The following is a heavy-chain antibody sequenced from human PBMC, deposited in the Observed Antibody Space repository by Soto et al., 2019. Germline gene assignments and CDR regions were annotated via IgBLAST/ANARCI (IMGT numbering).Heavy chain of an antibody. Sequence: PSETLSLTCAVYGGSFSGYYWSWIRQPPGKGLEWIGEINHSGSTNYNPSLKSRVTISVDTSKNQFSLKLSSVTAADTAVYYCARASSITIFGVVITIWFFDYWGQATLGT. CDR1: GGSFSGYY. D-gene: IGHD3-3*01. CDR2: INHSGST. V-gene: IGHV4-34*01. J-gene: IGHJ4*02. CDR3: ARASSITIFGVVITIWFFDY.